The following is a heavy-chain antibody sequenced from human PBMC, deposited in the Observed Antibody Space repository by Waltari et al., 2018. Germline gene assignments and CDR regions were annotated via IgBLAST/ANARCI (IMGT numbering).Heavy chain of an antibody. CDR3: ARVPCSSTSCYGGYSFDY. V-gene: IGHV4-34*04. D-gene: IGHD2-2*01. CDR2: INQSGSP. Sequence: QVQLQQWGAGLLKPSETLSLTCAVYGGSFSGYYWSWIRQPPGKGLEWIGEINQSGSPNNTPSLNVRATISVDPPKNRFSLRLSYVTAADPAVYDCARVPCSSTSCYGGYSFDYWGQGTLVPVSS. J-gene: IGHJ4*02. CDR1: GGSFSGYY.